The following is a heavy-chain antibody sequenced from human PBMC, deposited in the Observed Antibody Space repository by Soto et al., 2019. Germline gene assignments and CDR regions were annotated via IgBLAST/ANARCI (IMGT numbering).Heavy chain of an antibody. CDR3: AMVDVYVTPSPQDV. J-gene: IGHJ6*02. CDR1: GDSFTSYS. V-gene: IGHV1-18*01. CDR2: INAYNGNT. D-gene: IGHD3-16*01. Sequence: ASAKACCKASGDSFTSYSLCWAQQAPGQGLEWMGWINAYNGNTNYAQNLQGRLTLTTDTSTTTAYMELRSLRSNDTAIYYCAMVDVYVTPSPQDVWGQGTTVTVS.